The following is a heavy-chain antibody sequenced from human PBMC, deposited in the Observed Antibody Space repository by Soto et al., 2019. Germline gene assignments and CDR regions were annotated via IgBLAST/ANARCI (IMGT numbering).Heavy chain of an antibody. V-gene: IGHV3-30*18. Sequence: GGSLRLSCAASGFTFSSYGMHWVRQAPGKGLEWVAVISYDGSNKYYADSVKGRFTISRDNSENTLYLQMNSLRAEDTAVYYCAKDQGPSGSYHFDYWGQGTLVTVSS. CDR3: AKDQGPSGSYHFDY. CDR1: GFTFSSYG. CDR2: ISYDGSNK. J-gene: IGHJ4*02. D-gene: IGHD1-26*01.